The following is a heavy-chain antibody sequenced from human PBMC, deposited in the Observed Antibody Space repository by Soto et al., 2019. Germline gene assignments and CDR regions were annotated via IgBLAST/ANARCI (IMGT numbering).Heavy chain of an antibody. D-gene: IGHD1-26*01. Sequence: QVQLVESGGGVVQPGRSLRLSCAASGFTFSTYTMHWVRQAPGKGLEWVALISYDGSNQYYADSVRGRFTISRDNSKNTVFLQVSILRTEDTATYYCAKGGFGGGYDGGGHFDYCGQGTLVTVSS. CDR2: ISYDGSNQ. CDR1: GFTFSTYT. J-gene: IGHJ4*02. CDR3: AKGGFGGGYDGGGHFDY. V-gene: IGHV3-30*18.